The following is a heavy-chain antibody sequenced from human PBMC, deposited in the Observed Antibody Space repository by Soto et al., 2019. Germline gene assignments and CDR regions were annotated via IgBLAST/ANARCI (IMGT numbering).Heavy chain of an antibody. V-gene: IGHV3-15*01. CDR2: IKKKTDGGTT. D-gene: IGHD6-19*01. CDR1: GFTFSDAW. Sequence: EVQLVESGGGLVKPGGSLRLSCAASGFTFSDAWMSWVRQAPGKGLEWVGLIKKKTDGGTTDFAAPVKGRFTISRDDSKHTLYLQMSSLKPEDTAVYYCRTQWLDWGQGTLVTVSS. CDR3: RTQWLD. J-gene: IGHJ4*02.